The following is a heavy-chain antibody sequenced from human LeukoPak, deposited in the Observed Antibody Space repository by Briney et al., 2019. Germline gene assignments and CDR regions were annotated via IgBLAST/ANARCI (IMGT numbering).Heavy chain of an antibody. V-gene: IGHV3-23*01. J-gene: IGHJ6*02. Sequence: GGSLRLSCAASGFTFRSYGMHWVRQAPGKGLEWVSSISGGGGGTFYADSVKGRFTISRDTSKNTLYLQMNSLRAEDTAIYYCAKDRCSITNCLYGMDVWGQGTTVTVSS. CDR1: GFTFRSYG. D-gene: IGHD2-2*01. CDR2: ISGGGGGT. CDR3: AKDRCSITNCLYGMDV.